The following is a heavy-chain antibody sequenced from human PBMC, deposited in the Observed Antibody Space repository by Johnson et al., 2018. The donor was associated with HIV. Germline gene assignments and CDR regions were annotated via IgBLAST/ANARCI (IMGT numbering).Heavy chain of an antibody. Sequence: QVQLVESGGGVVQPGRSLRLSCAASGFTFSSYAMHWVRQAPGKGLEWVAVISYDGSNKYYADSVKGRFTVSRDNAKKSLYLQMDSLRVDDTAIYYCAKDTAYDYGDYGTAFDIWGQGTKVTVSS. CDR3: AKDTAYDYGDYGTAFDI. V-gene: IGHV3-30*04. J-gene: IGHJ3*02. CDR1: GFTFSSYA. D-gene: IGHD4-17*01. CDR2: ISYDGSNK.